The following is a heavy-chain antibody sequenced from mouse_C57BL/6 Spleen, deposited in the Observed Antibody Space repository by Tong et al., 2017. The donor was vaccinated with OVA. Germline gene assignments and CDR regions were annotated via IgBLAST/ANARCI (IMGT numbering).Heavy chain of an antibody. CDR3: TRDRGSSYLFAY. Sequence: EVQLQESGGDLVKPGGSLKLSCAASGFTFSSYGMSWVRQTPDKRLEWVATISSGGSYTYYPDSVKGRFTISRDNAKNTLYLQMSSLKSEDTAMYYCTRDRGSSYLFAYWGQGTLVTVSA. D-gene: IGHD1-1*01. CDR1: GFTFSSYG. V-gene: IGHV5-6*01. J-gene: IGHJ3*01. CDR2: ISSGGSYT.